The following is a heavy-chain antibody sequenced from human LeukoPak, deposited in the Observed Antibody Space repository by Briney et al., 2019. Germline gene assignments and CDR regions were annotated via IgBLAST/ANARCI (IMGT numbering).Heavy chain of an antibody. D-gene: IGHD5-24*01. Sequence: PGGSLRLSCAASGFTFSNYAMNWVRQAPGKGLEWVSTIGSSGGSTYYADSVKGRFTISRDNSKNTLYLQMNSLRAEDTAVYYCAKVFRDGYNYPFDYWGQGTLVTVSP. CDR2: IGSSGGST. CDR3: AKVFRDGYNYPFDY. CDR1: GFTFSNYA. J-gene: IGHJ4*02. V-gene: IGHV3-23*01.